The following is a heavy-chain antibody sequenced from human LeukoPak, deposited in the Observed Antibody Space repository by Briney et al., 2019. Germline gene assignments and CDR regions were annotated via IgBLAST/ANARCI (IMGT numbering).Heavy chain of an antibody. D-gene: IGHD2/OR15-2a*01. CDR3: ARTIVDGGTNY. CDR2: INPSGGTT. J-gene: IGHJ4*02. CDR1: GYTFTNFY. V-gene: IGHV1-46*01. Sequence: ASVKVSCKASGYTFTNFYIHWVRQAPGQGLEWMGKINPSGGTTSYAQKFQGRVAMTRDTSTSTVYMDLSGLTSEDTAVYYCARTIVDGGTNYWGQGTLSPSPQ.